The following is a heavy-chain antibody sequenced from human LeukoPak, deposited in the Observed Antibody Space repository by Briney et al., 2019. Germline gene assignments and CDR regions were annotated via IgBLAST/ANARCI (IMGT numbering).Heavy chain of an antibody. D-gene: IGHD2-15*01. CDR3: ARFGYVAAVDV. V-gene: IGHV3-7*01. CDR2: INPAGSET. CDR1: GFSFSAYW. J-gene: IGHJ4*02. Sequence: GGSLRLSCAASGFSFSAYWMTWVRQAPGTGLEWVANINPAGSETYYVDPVKGRFSISRDNAKNLVYLQMNSLRAEDTAVYNCARFGYVAAVDVWGQGTPVTVSS.